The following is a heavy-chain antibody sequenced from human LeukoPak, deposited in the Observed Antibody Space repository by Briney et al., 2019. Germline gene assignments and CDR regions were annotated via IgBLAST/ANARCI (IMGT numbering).Heavy chain of an antibody. CDR2: IYYSGST. V-gene: IGHV4-39*07. Sequence: PSETLSLTCTVSGGSISSSSYYWGWIRQPPGKGLEWIGSIYYSGSTYYNPSLKSRVSMSVDTSKNQFSLRLKSVTAADTAVYFCARQSSPFYFVDYWGQGIPVTVSS. D-gene: IGHD2/OR15-2a*01. CDR1: GGSISSSSYY. CDR3: ARQSSPFYFVDY. J-gene: IGHJ4*02.